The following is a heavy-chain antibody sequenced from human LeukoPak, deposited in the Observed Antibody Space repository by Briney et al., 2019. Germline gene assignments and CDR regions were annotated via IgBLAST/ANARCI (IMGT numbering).Heavy chain of an antibody. J-gene: IGHJ5*02. Sequence: SETLSLTCTVSGGSISSYYWSWIRQPAGKGLEWIGRIYTSGSTNYNPSLKSRVTMSVDTSKNQFSLKLSSVTAADTAVYYCARDAYDFWSGYGSPNGFDPWGQGTLVTVSS. D-gene: IGHD3-3*01. CDR1: GGSISSYY. CDR3: ARDAYDFWSGYGSPNGFDP. CDR2: IYTSGST. V-gene: IGHV4-4*07.